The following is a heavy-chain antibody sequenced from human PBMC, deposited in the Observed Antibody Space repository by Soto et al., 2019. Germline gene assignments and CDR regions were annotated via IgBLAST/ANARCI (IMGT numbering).Heavy chain of an antibody. J-gene: IGHJ5*02. Sequence: ASVKVSCTASGYTFTSYYMLWVRQAPGQGLEWMGIINPSGGSTSYAQKFQGRVTMTRDTSTSTVYMELSSLRSEDTAVYYCARDPNPPYYYGSGSSSWFDPWGQGPLVTSPQ. V-gene: IGHV1-46*03. D-gene: IGHD3-10*01. CDR3: ARDPNPPYYYGSGSSSWFDP. CDR2: INPSGGST. CDR1: GYTFTSYY.